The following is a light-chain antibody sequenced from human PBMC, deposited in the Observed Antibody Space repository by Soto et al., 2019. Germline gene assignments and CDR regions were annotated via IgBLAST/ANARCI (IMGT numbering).Light chain of an antibody. Sequence: QSALTQPASVSGSPGQSITISCTGTSSDVGGYNYVSWYQQHPGKAPKLMIYDVSNRTSGVSNRFSGSKSDNTASLTISGLQAEDEVDYYCSSYTSSSTLLYVFGTGTKVTVL. CDR3: SSYTSSSTLLYV. CDR2: DVS. V-gene: IGLV2-14*01. J-gene: IGLJ1*01. CDR1: SSDVGGYNY.